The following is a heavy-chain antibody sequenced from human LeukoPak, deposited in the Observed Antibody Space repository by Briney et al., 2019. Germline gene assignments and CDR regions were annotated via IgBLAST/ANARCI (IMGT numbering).Heavy chain of an antibody. CDR3: ARGNLTTVAYYFDY. Sequence: GGSLRLSCAASGFTFSSYSMNWVRQAPGKGLEWVPSISSSSSYIYYADSVKGRFTISRDNAKNSLYLQMNSLRAEDTAVYYCARGNLTTVAYYFDYWGQGTLVTVSS. CDR2: ISSSSSYI. CDR1: GFTFSSYS. D-gene: IGHD4-17*01. V-gene: IGHV3-21*01. J-gene: IGHJ4*02.